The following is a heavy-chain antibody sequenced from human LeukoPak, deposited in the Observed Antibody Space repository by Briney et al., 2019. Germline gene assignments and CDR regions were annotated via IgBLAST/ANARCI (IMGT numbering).Heavy chain of an antibody. V-gene: IGHV3-48*01. CDR2: IGIDSGNT. CDR3: ARDYKYAFDN. Sequence: GGSLRLSCAAPGFTFSDYSMNWVRQAPGKGPEWISYIGIDSGNTNYADSVKGRFTISGDKAKNSLYLQMNSLRVEDTAVYYCARDYKYAFDNWGQGTLVTVSS. CDR1: GFTFSDYS. D-gene: IGHD5-24*01. J-gene: IGHJ4*02.